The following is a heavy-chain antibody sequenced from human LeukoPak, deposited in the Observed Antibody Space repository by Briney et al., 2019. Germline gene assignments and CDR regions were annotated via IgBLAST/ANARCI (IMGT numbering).Heavy chain of an antibody. D-gene: IGHD4-23*01. CDR3: ARARPATVVTPTYFDY. V-gene: IGHV3-48*02. J-gene: IGHJ4*02. CDR1: GFTFSSYE. Sequence: GGSLRLSCAASGFTFSSYEMNWVRQAPGKGLEWVSYISSSSSTIYYADSVKGRFTISRDNAKNSLYLQMNSLRDEDTAVYYCARARPATVVTPTYFDYWGQGTLVTVSS. CDR2: ISSSSSTI.